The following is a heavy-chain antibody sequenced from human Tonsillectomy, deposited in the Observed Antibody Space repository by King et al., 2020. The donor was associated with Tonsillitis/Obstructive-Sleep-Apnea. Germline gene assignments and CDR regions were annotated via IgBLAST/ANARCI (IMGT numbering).Heavy chain of an antibody. CDR1: GFSLSNVGMG. J-gene: IGHJ5*02. D-gene: IGHD6-19*01. Sequence: VTLKESGPVLVKPTETLTLTCAVSGFSLSNVGMGVSWIRQPPGKALEWLAHMFSNDEKSYSTSLKSRLTISKDTSKSQVVLTMTTLDPVDTGTYYCARIRAAGAGRTPWFDPWGQGTLVTVSS. CDR3: ARIRAAGAGRTPWFDP. V-gene: IGHV2-26*01. CDR2: MFSNDEK.